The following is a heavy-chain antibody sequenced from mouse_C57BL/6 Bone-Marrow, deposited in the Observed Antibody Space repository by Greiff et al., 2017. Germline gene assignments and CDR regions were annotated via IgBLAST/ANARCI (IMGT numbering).Heavy chain of an antibody. J-gene: IGHJ3*01. CDR1: GFSLTSYG. Sequence: LQESGPGLVQPSQSLSITCTVSGFSLTSYGVHWVRQSPGKGLEWLGVIWSGGSTDYNAAFISRLSISKDNSKIQVFFKMNSLQADDTAIHYCARFHREFAYWGQGTLVTVSA. V-gene: IGHV2-2*01. CDR2: IWSGGST. CDR3: ARFHREFAY.